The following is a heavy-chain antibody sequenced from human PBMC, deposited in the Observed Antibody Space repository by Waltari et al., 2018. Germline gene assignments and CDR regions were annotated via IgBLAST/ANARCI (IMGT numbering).Heavy chain of an antibody. Sequence: QVQLVQSGAEVKKPGASVKVSCKVSGYTLTELSMHWVRQAPGKGLEWMGGLDPEEGETIYEQKFQGRVTMTEDTSTDTAYMELSSLRSEDTAVYYCATGKSSGCPVWGCFDYWGQGTLVTVSS. D-gene: IGHD6-19*01. J-gene: IGHJ4*02. CDR1: GYTLTELS. CDR3: ATGKSSGCPVWGCFDY. V-gene: IGHV1-24*01. CDR2: LDPEEGET.